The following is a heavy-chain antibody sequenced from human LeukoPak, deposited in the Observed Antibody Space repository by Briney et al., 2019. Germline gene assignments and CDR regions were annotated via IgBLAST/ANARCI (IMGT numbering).Heavy chain of an antibody. J-gene: IGHJ6*02. CDR3: AKGGYDILTGYYDYYGMDV. CDR1: GFTFSSYA. CDR2: ISGSGGST. D-gene: IGHD3-9*01. V-gene: IGHV3-23*01. Sequence: GGSLRLSCAASGFTFSSYAMSWVRQAPGKGLEWVSGISGSGGSTYYADSVKGRFTISRDNSKNTLYLQMNSLRAEDTAVYYCAKGGYDILTGYYDYYGMDVWGQGTTVTVSS.